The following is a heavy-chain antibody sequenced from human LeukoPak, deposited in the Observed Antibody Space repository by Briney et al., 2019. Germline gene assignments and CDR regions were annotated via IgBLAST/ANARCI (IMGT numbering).Heavy chain of an antibody. J-gene: IGHJ4*02. CDR2: ISGSGGST. V-gene: IGHV3-23*01. CDR3: AKGGYQQWLALGYYFDY. D-gene: IGHD6-19*01. Sequence: HPGGSLRLSCAASGFTFSSYAMSWVRQAPGKGLEWVSAISGSGGSTYYADSVKGRFTISRDNSKNTLYLQMNSLRAEDTAVYYCAKGGYQQWLALGYYFDYWGQGTLVTVSS. CDR1: GFTFSSYA.